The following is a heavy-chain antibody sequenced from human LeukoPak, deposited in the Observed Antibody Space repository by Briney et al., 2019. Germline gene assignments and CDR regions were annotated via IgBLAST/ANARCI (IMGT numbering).Heavy chain of an antibody. D-gene: IGHD2-8*01. CDR3: GRGGNGIDI. CDR1: GFTFSNYL. CDR2: INSDESNT. J-gene: IGHJ3*02. Sequence: GGSLRLSCAASGFTFSNYLMHWVRHAPGKGLVWVSRINSDESNTNSYADSVKGRFTISRENAKNTLYLQMNSLRAEDTAVYFCGRGGNGIDIWGQGTTVIVSS. V-gene: IGHV3-74*01.